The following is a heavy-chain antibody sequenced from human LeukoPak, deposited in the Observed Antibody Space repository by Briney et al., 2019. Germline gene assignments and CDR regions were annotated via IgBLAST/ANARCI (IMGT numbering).Heavy chain of an antibody. CDR2: IGTAGDT. D-gene: IGHD2-2*01. J-gene: IGHJ3*02. Sequence: GGSLRLSCAASGFTFSSYDMHWVRQATGKGLEWVPAIGTAGDTYYPGSVKGRFTISRENAKNSLYLQMNSLRAGDTAVYYCARGYHHGAFDIWGQGTMVTVSS. CDR1: GFTFSSYD. V-gene: IGHV3-13*01. CDR3: ARGYHHGAFDI.